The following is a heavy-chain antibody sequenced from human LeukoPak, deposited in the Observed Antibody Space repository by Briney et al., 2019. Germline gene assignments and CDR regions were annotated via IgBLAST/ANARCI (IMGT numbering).Heavy chain of an antibody. J-gene: IGHJ5*02. CDR1: GGTFSSYA. V-gene: IGHV1-69*05. CDR2: IIPIFGTA. CDR3: ARGGGYCSSTSCYTGIIRGWFDP. Sequence: GASVKVSCKASGGTFSSYAISWVRQAPGQGLEWMGGIIPIFGTANYAQKFQGRVTMTTDTSTSTAYMELRSLRSDDTAVYYCARGGGYCSSTSCYTGIIRGWFDPWGQGTLVTVSS. D-gene: IGHD2-2*02.